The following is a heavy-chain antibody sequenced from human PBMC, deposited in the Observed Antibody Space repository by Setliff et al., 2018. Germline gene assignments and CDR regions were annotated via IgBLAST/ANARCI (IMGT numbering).Heavy chain of an antibody. CDR1: GGTFNNHA. CDR3: ARGNMDVVAAGGKYSGLAF. J-gene: IGHJ6*02. Sequence: ASVKVSCKTSGGTFNNHAIRWVRQAPGQGLEWMGGTIPMFDRPNYAQKFQGRVAITADESTNTAYIEISSLRYEDTAVYYCARGNMDVVAAGGKYSGLAFWGQGTTVTVSS. CDR2: TIPMFDRP. D-gene: IGHD6-13*01. V-gene: IGHV1-69*13.